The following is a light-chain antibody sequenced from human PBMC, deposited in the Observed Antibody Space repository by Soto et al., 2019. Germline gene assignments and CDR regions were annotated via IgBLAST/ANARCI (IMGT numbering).Light chain of an antibody. CDR3: QQYNNWPIT. CDR2: GAS. CDR1: QSVSSN. V-gene: IGKV3-15*01. Sequence: EIVMTQSPAPLSVSPGERATLSCRASQSVSSNLAWYQQKPGQAPRLIIYGASTRATGIPARFSGSGSGTEFTLTISSLQSEDVAVYYCQQYNNWPITFSQGTRLEIK. J-gene: IGKJ5*01.